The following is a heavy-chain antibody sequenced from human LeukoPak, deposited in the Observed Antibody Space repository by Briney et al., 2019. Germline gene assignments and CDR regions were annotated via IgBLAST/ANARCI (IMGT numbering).Heavy chain of an antibody. J-gene: IGHJ4*02. CDR3: ASRLGELSLYPGLN. CDR2: INHSGST. D-gene: IGHD3-16*02. CDR1: GGSFSGYY. Sequence: PSETLSLTCAVYGGSFSGYYWSWIRQPPGKGLEWIGEINHSGSTNYDPSLKSRVTTSVDTSKNQFSLKLSSVTAADTAVYYCASRLGELSLYPGLNWGQGTLVTVSS. V-gene: IGHV4-34*01.